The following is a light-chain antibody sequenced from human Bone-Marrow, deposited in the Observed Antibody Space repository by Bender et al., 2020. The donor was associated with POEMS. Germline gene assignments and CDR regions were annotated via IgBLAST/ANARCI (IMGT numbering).Light chain of an antibody. Sequence: QSALTQPASVSGSPGQSITISCTGTSNDVGNDDLVSWYQQHPGKAPKLMIFESTKRPSGISNRFSGSKSGNTASLTISGLQAGDEADYFCCSYASTYTYVFGTGTKVTVL. CDR2: EST. CDR1: SNDVGNDDL. V-gene: IGLV2-23*01. J-gene: IGLJ1*01. CDR3: CSYASTYTYV.